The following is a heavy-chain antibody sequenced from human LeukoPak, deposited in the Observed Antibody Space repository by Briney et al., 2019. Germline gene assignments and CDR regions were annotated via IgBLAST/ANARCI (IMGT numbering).Heavy chain of an antibody. Sequence: SETLSLTCTVSGYSISSGYYWGWIRQPPGKGLEWIGSIYHSGSTYYNPSLKSRVTISVDTSKNQFSLNLKSVTAADTAIYYCARRRGGGWFDPWGQGILVTVSS. J-gene: IGHJ5*02. D-gene: IGHD3-16*01. CDR1: GYSISSGYY. V-gene: IGHV4-38-2*02. CDR3: ARRRGGGWFDP. CDR2: IYHSGST.